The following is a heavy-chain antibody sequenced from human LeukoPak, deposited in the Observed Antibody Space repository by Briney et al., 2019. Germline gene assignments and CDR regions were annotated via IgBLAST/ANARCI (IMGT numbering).Heavy chain of an antibody. CDR2: ISGSGGST. D-gene: IGHD6-13*01. V-gene: IGHV3-23*01. CDR1: GFALSSYW. CDR3: PKGIAAAGPNWFDP. Sequence: GGSLRLSCAASGFALSSYWMSWVRQAPGKGLKWVSAISGSGGSTYYADSVKGRFTISRDNSKNTLYLQMNSLRAEETAVYYCPKGIAAAGPNWFDPWGQGTLVTVSS. J-gene: IGHJ5*02.